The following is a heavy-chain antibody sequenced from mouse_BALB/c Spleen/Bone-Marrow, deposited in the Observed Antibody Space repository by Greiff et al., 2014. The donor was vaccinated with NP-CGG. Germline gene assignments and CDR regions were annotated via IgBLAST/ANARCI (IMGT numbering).Heavy chain of an antibody. CDR2: ISTYSGNT. D-gene: IGHD1-1*01. V-gene: IGHV1-67*01. J-gene: IGHJ4*01. CDR1: GYTFTDYA. CDR3: ARYGYGSSYYAMDY. Sequence: QVQLKESGPELVRPGVSVKISCKGSGYTFTDYAMHWVKQSHAKSLEWIGVISTYSGNTNYNQKFKGKATMTVDKSSSTAYMELARLTSEDSAIYYCARYGYGSSYYAMDYWGQGTSVTVSS.